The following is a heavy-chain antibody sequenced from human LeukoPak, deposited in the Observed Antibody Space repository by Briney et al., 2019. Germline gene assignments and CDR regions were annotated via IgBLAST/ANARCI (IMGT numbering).Heavy chain of an antibody. J-gene: IGHJ4*02. CDR2: IIPIFGTA. D-gene: IGHD6-6*01. V-gene: IGHV1-69*05. CDR3: ARLFFEYSSSSGYFDY. CDR1: GGTFSSYA. Sequence: SVKVSCKASGGTFSSYAISWVRQAPGQGLEWIGGIIPIFGTANYAQKFQGRVTITTDESTSTAYMELSSLRSEDTAVYYCARLFFEYSSSSGYFDYWGQGTLVTVSS.